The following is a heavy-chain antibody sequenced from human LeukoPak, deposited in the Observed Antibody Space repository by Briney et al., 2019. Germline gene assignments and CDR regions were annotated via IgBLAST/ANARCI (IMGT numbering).Heavy chain of an antibody. CDR1: GFTFSSYS. D-gene: IGHD2-21*02. CDR2: IVSTRTTI. J-gene: IGHJ4*02. Sequence: PGGSLRLSCAASGFTFSSYSMSWVRQAPGKGLEWISYIVSTRTTIYYADSVRGRFTISRDNAKNSLYLQMNSLRADDTAVYYCARDLVTPGARGFDYWGQGTLVTVSS. CDR3: ARDLVTPGARGFDY. V-gene: IGHV3-48*01.